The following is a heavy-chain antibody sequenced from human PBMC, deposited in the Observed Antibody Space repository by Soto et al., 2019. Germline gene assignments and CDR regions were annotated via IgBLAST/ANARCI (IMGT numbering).Heavy chain of an antibody. Sequence: QVQLQESGPGLVKPSGTLSLTCAVSGGSISSSNWWSWVRQPPGKGLEWIGEIYHSGSTNYNPSLKRRVTISVYKSKNQFSLKLSSVTAADTAVYYCARDPRIAVAGPYFDYWGQGTLVTVSS. J-gene: IGHJ4*02. V-gene: IGHV4-4*02. CDR1: GGSISSSNW. CDR3: ARDPRIAVAGPYFDY. D-gene: IGHD6-19*01. CDR2: IYHSGST.